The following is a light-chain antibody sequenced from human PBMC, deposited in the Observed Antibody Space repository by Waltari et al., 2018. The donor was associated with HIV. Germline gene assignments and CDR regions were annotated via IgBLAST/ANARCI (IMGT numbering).Light chain of an antibody. CDR1: TIVLNSSRNKNS. Sequence: DIVMTQSPDSLAVSLGERATIHCKSSTIVLNSSRNKNSLDCYQQMSGQPPNLLIYWASTRESGVPERFSGSGSGTDFTLTISSLQAADVAVYYCQQHYTSPYTFGQGTKLEIK. CDR3: QQHYTSPYT. CDR2: WAS. V-gene: IGKV4-1*01. J-gene: IGKJ2*01.